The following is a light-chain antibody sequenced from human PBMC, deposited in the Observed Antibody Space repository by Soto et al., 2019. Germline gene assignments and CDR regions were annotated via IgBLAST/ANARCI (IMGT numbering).Light chain of an antibody. V-gene: IGKV2-30*02. CDR3: MQGTHWPYT. CDR1: QGLVHSDGNTH. J-gene: IGKJ2*01. Sequence: DVVMTQSPLSLPVTLGQPASSSCRSSQGLVHSDGNTHLNWFQQRTGQSPRRLICKVSNRDSGVQDRFSGSASGTDFTLKISMVEAEDVGVYYCMQGTHWPYTFGQGPKLEI. CDR2: KVS.